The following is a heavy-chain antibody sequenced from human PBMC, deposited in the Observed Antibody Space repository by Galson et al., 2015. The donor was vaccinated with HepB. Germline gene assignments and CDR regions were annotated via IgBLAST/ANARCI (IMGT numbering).Heavy chain of an antibody. V-gene: IGHV3-64*01. J-gene: IGHJ4*02. CDR2: ISSNGGST. D-gene: IGHD5-12*01. CDR1: GFTFSSYA. Sequence: SLRLSCAASGFTFSSYAMHWVRQAPGKGLEYVSAISSNGGSTYYANSVKGRFTISRDNSKNTLYLQMNSLRAEDTAVYYCARARSRFSGYSDYWGQGTLVTVSS. CDR3: ARARSRFSGYSDY.